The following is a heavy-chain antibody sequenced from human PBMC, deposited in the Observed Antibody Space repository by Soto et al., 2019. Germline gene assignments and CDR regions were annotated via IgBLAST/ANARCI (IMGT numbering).Heavy chain of an antibody. V-gene: IGHV1-69*12. CDR3: ARGTVTGSESTFYYYGMDV. CDR1: GGTLNSYA. J-gene: IGHJ6*02. CDR2: IIPIFGNT. Sequence: QVQLVQSGVEVKKPGSSVKVSCKASGGTLNSYAIDWVRQAPGQGLEWMGGIIPIFGNTYYAQRLQGRVKLTADESTRTAYMELTTLTSEDTAVYYCARGTVTGSESTFYYYGMDVWGQGTTVIVSS. D-gene: IGHD1-1*01.